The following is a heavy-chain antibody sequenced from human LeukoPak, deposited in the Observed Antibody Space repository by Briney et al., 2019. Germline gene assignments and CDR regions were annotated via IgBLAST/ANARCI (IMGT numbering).Heavy chain of an antibody. J-gene: IGHJ4*02. Sequence: GASVKVSCKASGYTFTSYGISWVRQAPGQGLEWMGRISAYNGNTNYAQKLQGRVTMTTDTSTSTAYMELRSLRSDDTAVYYCARGGGYSSGWYDVWGAAQKNYFDYWGQGTLVTVSS. CDR1: GYTFTSYG. CDR3: ARGGGYSSGWYDVWGAAQKNYFDY. CDR2: ISAYNGNT. V-gene: IGHV1-18*01. D-gene: IGHD6-19*01.